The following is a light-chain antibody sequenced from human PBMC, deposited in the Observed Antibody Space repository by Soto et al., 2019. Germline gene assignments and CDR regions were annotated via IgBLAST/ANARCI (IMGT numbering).Light chain of an antibody. J-gene: IGLJ1*01. V-gene: IGLV2-14*01. CDR1: SSDVGRFNF. CDR2: EVT. Sequence: QSVLTQPASVSGSPGQSSTISYTGTSSDVGRFNFVTWFQQPPGKAPTLMIYEVTKRPSGVSNRFSGSKSGTTASLTISGLQTEDEADYYCSSYPTRRTYVFGTGTKVTVL. CDR3: SSYPTRRTYV.